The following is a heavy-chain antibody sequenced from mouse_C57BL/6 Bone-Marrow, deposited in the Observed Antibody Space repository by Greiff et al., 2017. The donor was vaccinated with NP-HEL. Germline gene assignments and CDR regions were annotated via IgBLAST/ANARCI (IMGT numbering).Heavy chain of an antibody. CDR3: TTRGVLRSYY. D-gene: IGHD1-1*01. Sequence: EVQLQQSGAELVRPGASVKLSCTASGFNIKDDYMHWVKQRPEQGLEWIGWIDPENGDTEYASKFQGKATITADTSSNTAYLQLSSLTSEDTAVYYCTTRGVLRSYYWGQGTTLTVSS. CDR1: GFNIKDDY. CDR2: IDPENGDT. J-gene: IGHJ2*01. V-gene: IGHV14-4*01.